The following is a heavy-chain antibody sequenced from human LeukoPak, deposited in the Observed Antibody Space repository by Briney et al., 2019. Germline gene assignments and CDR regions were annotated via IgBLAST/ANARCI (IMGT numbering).Heavy chain of an antibody. CDR3: AKEGDYGDYALDY. Sequence: PGGSLRLSCAASGFTFSSYGMHWVRQAPGKGLEWVAVISYDGSYKYYADSVKGRFTISRDNSKNTLYLQMNSLRAEDTAVYYCAKEGDYGDYALDYWGQGTLVTVSS. V-gene: IGHV3-30*18. D-gene: IGHD4-17*01. CDR2: ISYDGSYK. J-gene: IGHJ4*02. CDR1: GFTFSSYG.